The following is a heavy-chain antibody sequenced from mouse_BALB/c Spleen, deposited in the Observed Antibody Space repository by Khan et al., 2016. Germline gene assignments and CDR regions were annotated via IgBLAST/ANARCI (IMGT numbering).Heavy chain of an antibody. Sequence: EVQLQESGPGLVKPSQSLSLTCTVTGYSITSDYAWNWIRQLPGNKLEWMGYISYSGSTSYNPSLKSRSSITRDTSKNQSFLQFNSVTTEDSATYCCSWWARLYGMYCWDQTTAVTVSS. CDR1: GYSITSDYA. D-gene: IGHD1-1*02. CDR3: SWWARLYGMYC. J-gene: IGHJ4*01. V-gene: IGHV3-2*02. CDR2: ISYSGST.